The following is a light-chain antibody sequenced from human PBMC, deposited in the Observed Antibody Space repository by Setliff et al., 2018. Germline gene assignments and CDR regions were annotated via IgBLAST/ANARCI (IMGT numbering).Light chain of an antibody. CDR2: VND. V-gene: IGLV1-40*01. J-gene: IGLJ1*01. CDR1: TSNIGSGYD. Sequence: QSALTQPPSVSGAPGQRVTISCTGSTSNIGSGYDVNWYQQLPGTAPKLLIYVNDIRPSGVPDRFSGSKSGTSASLVITGLQAEDEGDYYCQSYDTSPSGPGVFGTGTKGTV. CDR3: QSYDTSPSGPGV.